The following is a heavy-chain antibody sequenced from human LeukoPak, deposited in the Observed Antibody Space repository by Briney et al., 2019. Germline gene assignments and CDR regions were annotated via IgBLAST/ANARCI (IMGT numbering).Heavy chain of an antibody. CDR1: GFTFSSYA. CDR2: ISGSGGST. J-gene: IGHJ5*02. Sequence: GGSLRLSCAASGFTFSSYAMSWVRQAPGKGLEWVSAISGSGGSTYYADSVKGRFTISRDNSKNTLYLQMNSLRAEDTAVYYCAKDPRLGYYDSSGSNWFDPWGQGTLVTVSS. D-gene: IGHD3-22*01. CDR3: AKDPRLGYYDSSGSNWFDP. V-gene: IGHV3-23*01.